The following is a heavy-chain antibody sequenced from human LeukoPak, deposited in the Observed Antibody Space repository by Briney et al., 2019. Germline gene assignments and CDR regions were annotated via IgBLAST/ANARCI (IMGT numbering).Heavy chain of an antibody. CDR1: GYSIRSGDY. V-gene: IGHV4-38-2*01. D-gene: IGHD4-11*01. J-gene: IGHJ4*02. CDR3: ARNRSLTTTPGFDH. Sequence: PSETLSLTCAVSGYSIRSGDYWGWIRQSPGKGLEWIGSIYHSGSTHYNPSLKSRVTISVDTSKNQFSLMLSSVTAADTAVYYCARNRSLTTTPGFDHWGQGALVTVSS. CDR2: IYHSGST.